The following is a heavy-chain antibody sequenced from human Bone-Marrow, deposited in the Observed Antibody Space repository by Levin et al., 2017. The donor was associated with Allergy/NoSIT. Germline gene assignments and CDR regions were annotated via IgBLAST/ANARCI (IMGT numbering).Heavy chain of an antibody. CDR2: ISYDGSNK. CDR1: GFTFSSYG. J-gene: IGHJ6*02. CDR3: AKDHRERRANTVTTFNYYYYGMDV. Sequence: PGGSLRLSCAASGFTFSSYGMHWVRQAPGKGLEWVAVISYDGSNKYYADSVKGRFTISRDNSKNTLYLQMNSLRAEDTAVYYCAKDHRERRANTVTTFNYYYYGMDVWGQGTTVTVSS. V-gene: IGHV3-30*18. D-gene: IGHD4-17*01.